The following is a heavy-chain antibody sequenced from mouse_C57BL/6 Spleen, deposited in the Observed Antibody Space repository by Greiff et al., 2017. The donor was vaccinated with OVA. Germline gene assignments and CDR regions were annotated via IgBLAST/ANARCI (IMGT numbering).Heavy chain of an antibody. Sequence: VQLQESGPELVKPGASVKISCKASGYAFSSSWMNWVKQRPGKGLEWIGRIYPGDGDTNYNGKFKGKATLTADKSSSTAYMQLSSLTSEDSAVYFCARGDDYEGFAYWGQGTLVTVSA. D-gene: IGHD2-4*01. CDR2: IYPGDGDT. CDR1: GYAFSSSW. J-gene: IGHJ3*01. CDR3: ARGDDYEGFAY. V-gene: IGHV1-82*01.